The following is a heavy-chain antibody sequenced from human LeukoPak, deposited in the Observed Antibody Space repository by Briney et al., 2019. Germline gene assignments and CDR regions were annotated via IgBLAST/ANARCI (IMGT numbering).Heavy chain of an antibody. D-gene: IGHD3-22*01. CDR3: ANGGRPYYYDDWYFDL. V-gene: IGHV3-9*01. CDR2: ISWNSGSI. CDR1: GFTFDDYA. J-gene: IGHJ2*01. Sequence: PGGSLRLSCAASGFTFDDYAMHWVRQAPGKGLEWVSGISWNSGSIGYADSVKGRFIISRDNAKNSLYLQMNSLRPEDTALYYCANGGRPYYYDDWYFDLWGRGTLVTVSS.